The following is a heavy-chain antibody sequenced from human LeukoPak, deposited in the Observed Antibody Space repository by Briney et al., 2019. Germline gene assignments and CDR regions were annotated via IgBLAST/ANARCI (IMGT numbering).Heavy chain of an antibody. CDR1: GFTVSSNY. Sequence: GGSLRLSCAASGFTVSSNYMNWVRQAPRKGLEWVSVIYSGGSTYYADSVKGRFTISRDNSKNTLNLQMNSLRAEDTAVYYCATWVGVAPGLRRGYWGQGTLVTVSS. CDR3: ATWVGVAPGLRRGY. D-gene: IGHD6-19*01. J-gene: IGHJ4*02. CDR2: IYSGGST. V-gene: IGHV3-53*01.